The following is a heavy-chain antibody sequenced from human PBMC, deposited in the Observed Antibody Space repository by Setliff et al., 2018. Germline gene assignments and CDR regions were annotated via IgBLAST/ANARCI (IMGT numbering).Heavy chain of an antibody. V-gene: IGHV3-15*01. Sequence: PGGSLRLSCGASGFSLSSAWMSWVRHSPGKGLEWVGRITSKIDGSSTDYAASVKGRFTISRDDSKSIAYLQMNSLKTEDTAVYYCTRQLVPDYWGQGTLVTVSS. CDR2: ITSKIDGSST. CDR3: TRQLVPDY. J-gene: IGHJ4*02. CDR1: GFSLSSAW. D-gene: IGHD6-13*01.